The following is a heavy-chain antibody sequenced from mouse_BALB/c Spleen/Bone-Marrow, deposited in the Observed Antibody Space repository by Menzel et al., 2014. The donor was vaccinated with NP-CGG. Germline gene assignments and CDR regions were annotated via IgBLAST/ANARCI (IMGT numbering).Heavy chain of an antibody. Sequence: QVQLKDSGAELVKPGASVKLSCKASGYTFXSYWMHWVKQRPGQGLEWIGEINPSNGRTNYNEKFKSKATLTVDKSSSTAYMQLSSLTSEDSAVYYCARTYFDYWGQGTTLTVSS. V-gene: IGHV1S81*02. J-gene: IGHJ2*01. CDR2: INPSNGRT. CDR3: ARTYFDY. CDR1: GYTFXSYW.